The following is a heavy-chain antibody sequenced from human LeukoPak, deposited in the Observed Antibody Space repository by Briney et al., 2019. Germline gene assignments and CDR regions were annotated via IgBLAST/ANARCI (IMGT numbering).Heavy chain of an antibody. V-gene: IGHV3-23*01. CDR1: GFTFSNYA. J-gene: IGHJ4*02. D-gene: IGHD2-15*01. CDR3: AKGSTPRDPPPFGY. CDR2: ISASDGST. Sequence: GGSLRLSCAASGFTFSNYAMSWVRQTLGKGLEWVSAISASDGSTYYADSVRGRFTISRDNSKNTLYLQMNSLRADDTAVYYCAKGSTPRDPPPFGYWGQGTLVTVSS.